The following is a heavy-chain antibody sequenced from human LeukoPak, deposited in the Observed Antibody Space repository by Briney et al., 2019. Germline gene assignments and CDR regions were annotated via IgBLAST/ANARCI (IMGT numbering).Heavy chain of an antibody. D-gene: IGHD3-10*01. J-gene: IGHJ4*02. CDR3: AKDNRVLLWFGEFNY. Sequence: GGSLRLSCAASGFTFSNYAMNWVRQAPGKGLEWVSAISGSGGSTYYADSVKGRFTISRNNSKNTLYLQMNSLRAEDTAVYYCAKDNRVLLWFGEFNYWGQGTLVTVSS. V-gene: IGHV3-23*01. CDR2: ISGSGGST. CDR1: GFTFSNYA.